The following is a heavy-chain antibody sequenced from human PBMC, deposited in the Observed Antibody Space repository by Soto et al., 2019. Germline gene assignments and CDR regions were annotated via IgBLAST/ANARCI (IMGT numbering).Heavy chain of an antibody. CDR3: ARDRIVGATGP. J-gene: IGHJ5*02. Sequence: SETLSLTCTVSGGSISSGGYYWSWIRQHPGKGLEWIGCIYYSGSTYYNPSLKSRVTISVDTSKNQFSLKLSSVTAADTAVYYCARDRIVGATGPWGQGTLVTVSS. D-gene: IGHD1-26*01. CDR1: GGSISSGGYY. CDR2: IYYSGST. V-gene: IGHV4-31*03.